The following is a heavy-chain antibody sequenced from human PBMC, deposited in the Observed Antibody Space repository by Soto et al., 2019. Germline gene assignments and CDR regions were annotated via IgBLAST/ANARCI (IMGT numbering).Heavy chain of an antibody. CDR2: IWYDGSNK. Sequence: LRLSCAASGFTFSSYGMHWVRQAPGKGLEWVAVIWYDGSNKYYADSVKGRFTISRDNSKNTLYLQMNSLRAEDTAVYYCARDMRPFGGYDRSGYYYYGMDVWGKGTTVTVPQ. CDR3: ARDMRPFGGYDRSGYYYYGMDV. D-gene: IGHD5-12*01. J-gene: IGHJ6*04. V-gene: IGHV3-33*01. CDR1: GFTFSSYG.